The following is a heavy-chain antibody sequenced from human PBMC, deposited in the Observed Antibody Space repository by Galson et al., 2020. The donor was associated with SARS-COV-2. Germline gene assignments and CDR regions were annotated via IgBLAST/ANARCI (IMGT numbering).Heavy chain of an antibody. CDR1: GGSISSSSYY. Sequence: TLSLTCTVSGGSISSSSYYWGWISPPPGEGLEWIGSIYYSESNYYNPSITSRVTMSVDTSKNQFSLKLSSVTAADTAVYYCARQILTGYYSFYYLDYWCQGTLVTVSS. V-gene: IGHV4-39*01. CDR2: IYYSESN. J-gene: IGHJ4*02. CDR3: ARQILTGYYSFYYLDY. D-gene: IGHD3-9*01.